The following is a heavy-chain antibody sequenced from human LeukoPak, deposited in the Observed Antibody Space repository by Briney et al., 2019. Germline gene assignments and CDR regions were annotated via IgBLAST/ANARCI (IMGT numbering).Heavy chain of an antibody. Sequence: SETLSLTCAVSGASISGSGYYLGWIRQPPGKGLEWIGNIYYTGNTYYNASLQSRVTISIDTSKNQFSLRLNSGAKSGGYGLIDYWGQGTLVTVSS. D-gene: IGHD1-26*01. CDR1: GASISGSGYY. CDR3: Y. CDR2: IYYTGNT. V-gene: IGHV4-39*01. J-gene: IGHJ4*02.